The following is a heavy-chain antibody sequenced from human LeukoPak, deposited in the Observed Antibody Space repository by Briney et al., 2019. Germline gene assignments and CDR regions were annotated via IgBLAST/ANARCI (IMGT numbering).Heavy chain of an antibody. D-gene: IGHD6-13*01. CDR1: GYTFTSYD. CDR2: MNPNTGNT. CDR3: ARVRRIAAAGAEYFQH. J-gene: IGHJ1*01. Sequence: ASVKVSCKASGYTFTSYDINWVRQATGQGLEWMGWMNPNTGNTGYAQKFQGRVTMTRNTSIRTAYMELSSLRSEDTAVYYCARVRRIAAAGAEYFQHWGQGTLVTVSS. V-gene: IGHV1-8*01.